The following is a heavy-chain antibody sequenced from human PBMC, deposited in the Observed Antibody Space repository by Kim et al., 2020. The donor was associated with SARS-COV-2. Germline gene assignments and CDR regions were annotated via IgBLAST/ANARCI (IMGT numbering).Heavy chain of an antibody. CDR3: AKEPKQGLVSSDY. CDR1: GFTFSMYA. CDR2: ISGGGGTT. Sequence: GGSLRLSCAASGFTFSMYAMTWVRQAPVRGLQWVATISGGGGTTNYADSVRGRFTISRDNSKNTLYLQINSLRAEDTAVYYCAKEPKQGLVSSDYWGQGTLVTVSS. D-gene: IGHD6-19*01. V-gene: IGHV3-23*01. J-gene: IGHJ4*02.